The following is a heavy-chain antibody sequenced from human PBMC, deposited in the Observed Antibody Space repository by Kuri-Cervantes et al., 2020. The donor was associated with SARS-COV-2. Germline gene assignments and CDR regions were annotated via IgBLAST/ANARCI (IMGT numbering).Heavy chain of an antibody. Sequence: GESLKISCAASGLTFSSYAMHWVRQAPGKGLEWVAVISYDGSNKYYADSVKGRFTISRDNSKNTLYLQMNSLRAEDTAVYYCARGLTTAAFDIWGQGTMVTVSS. V-gene: IGHV3-30-3*01. J-gene: IGHJ3*02. CDR3: ARGLTTAAFDI. D-gene: IGHD2/OR15-2a*01. CDR1: GLTFSSYA. CDR2: ISYDGSNK.